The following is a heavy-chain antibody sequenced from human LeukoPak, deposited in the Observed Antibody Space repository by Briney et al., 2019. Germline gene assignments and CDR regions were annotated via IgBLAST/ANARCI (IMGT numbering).Heavy chain of an antibody. CDR2: IYSGGST. CDR3: ARVLSGSGCFVP. Sequence: GGSLRLSCAASGFTVSSNYMSWVRQALGKGLEWVSVIYSGGSTYYADSVKGRFTISRDNSKNTLYLQMNSLRAEDTAVYYCARVLSGSGCFVPWGQGTLVTVSS. CDR1: GFTVSSNY. V-gene: IGHV3-66*01. D-gene: IGHD6-19*01. J-gene: IGHJ5*02.